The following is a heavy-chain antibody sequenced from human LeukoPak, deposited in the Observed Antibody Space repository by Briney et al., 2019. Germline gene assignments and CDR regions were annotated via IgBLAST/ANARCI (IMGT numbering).Heavy chain of an antibody. J-gene: IGHJ3*02. D-gene: IGHD6-13*01. Sequence: GGSLRLSCAASGFTFSSYWMSWVRQAPGKGLEWVANIKQDGSEKYYVDSVKGRFTISRDHAKNSLYLQMNSLRAEDTAVYYCARDLAAAGTVAAFDIWGQGTMVTVSS. CDR3: ARDLAAAGTVAAFDI. V-gene: IGHV3-7*01. CDR2: IKQDGSEK. CDR1: GFTFSSYW.